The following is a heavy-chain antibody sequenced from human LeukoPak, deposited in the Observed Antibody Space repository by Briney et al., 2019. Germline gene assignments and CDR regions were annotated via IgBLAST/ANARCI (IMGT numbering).Heavy chain of an antibody. CDR3: ARRALYYYDSSGAIAPTSGAYDY. J-gene: IGHJ4*02. CDR2: IYYSGST. CDR1: GGSFCGYY. V-gene: IGHV4-34*01. Sequence: PSETLSLTCALCGGSFCGYYWSWMRHPPGRGRVWIGSIYYSGSTYYNPSLKRPVTISVDTSKNQCSLKLSDVTAAETAVYYCARRALYYYDSSGAIAPTSGAYDYWGQGTLVTVSS. D-gene: IGHD3-22*01.